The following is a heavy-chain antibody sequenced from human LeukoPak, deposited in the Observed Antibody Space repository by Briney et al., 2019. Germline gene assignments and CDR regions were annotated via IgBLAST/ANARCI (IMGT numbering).Heavy chain of an antibody. D-gene: IGHD5-12*01. CDR1: GGSISSSNW. CDR2: IYHSGST. CDR3: ARGSRGYSGNYYFDY. V-gene: IGHV4-4*02. Sequence: SETLSLTCAVSGGSISSSNWRSWVRQPPGKGLEWIGEIYHSGSTNYNPSLKSRVTISVDKSKNQFSLKLSSVTAADTAVYYCARGSRGYSGNYYFDYWGQGTLVTVSS. J-gene: IGHJ4*02.